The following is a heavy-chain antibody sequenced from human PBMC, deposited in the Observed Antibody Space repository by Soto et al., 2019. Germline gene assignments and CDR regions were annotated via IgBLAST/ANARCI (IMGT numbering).Heavy chain of an antibody. Sequence: PGGSLRLSCSASGFTFSNYAMHWVRQAPGKGLEYVSAISSNGGSTYYADSVKARFTISRDNSKDTLYLQMSSLRAEDTAVYYCVKVGQQLYGMDVWGQGTTVTVSS. CDR3: VKVGQQLYGMDV. J-gene: IGHJ6*02. V-gene: IGHV3-64D*06. CDR1: GFTFSNYA. D-gene: IGHD6-13*01. CDR2: ISSNGGST.